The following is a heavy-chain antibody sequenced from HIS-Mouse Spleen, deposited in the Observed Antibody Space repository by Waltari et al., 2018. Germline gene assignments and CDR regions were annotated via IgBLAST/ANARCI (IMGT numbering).Heavy chain of an antibody. Sequence: QLQLQESGPGLVKPSETLSLTCTVPGGSISSSRYYGGWIRQPPGKGLEWIGSIYYSGSTYYNPSLKSRVTISVDTSKNQFSLKLSSVTAADTAVYYCARHEGQQLVTSLFDYWGQGTLVTVSS. CDR2: IYYSGST. J-gene: IGHJ4*02. V-gene: IGHV4-39*01. CDR1: GGSISSSRYY. CDR3: ARHEGQQLVTSLFDY. D-gene: IGHD6-13*01.